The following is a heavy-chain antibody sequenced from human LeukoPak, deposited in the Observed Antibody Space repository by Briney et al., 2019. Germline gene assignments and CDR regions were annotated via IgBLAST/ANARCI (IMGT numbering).Heavy chain of an antibody. J-gene: IGHJ6*03. CDR3: ARVVPAAMPYYYYYMDV. Sequence: SETLSLTCTVSGGSISSSSYYWGWIRQPPGKGLEWIGSIYYSGSTYYNPSLKSRVTISVDTSKNQFSLKLSSVTAADTAVYYCARVVPAAMPYYYYYMDVWGKGTTVTVSS. V-gene: IGHV4-39*07. CDR1: GGSISSSSYY. CDR2: IYYSGST. D-gene: IGHD2-2*01.